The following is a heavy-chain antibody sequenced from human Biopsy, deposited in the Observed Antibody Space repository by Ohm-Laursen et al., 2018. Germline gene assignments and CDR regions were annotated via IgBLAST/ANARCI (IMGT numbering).Heavy chain of an antibody. D-gene: IGHD5-12*01. CDR3: ARWEVGYSANDLRFDY. V-gene: IGHV4-59*01. J-gene: IGHJ4*02. CDR2: IYYTGHT. CDR1: GGSIKSYY. Sequence: GTLSLTCTVSGGSIKSYYWNWIRQSPGKGLEWIGFIYYTGHTNYNPSLKSRATISVDTSKNQFSLKVISVTAADTAVYYCARWEVGYSANDLRFDYWGQGTLVTVSS.